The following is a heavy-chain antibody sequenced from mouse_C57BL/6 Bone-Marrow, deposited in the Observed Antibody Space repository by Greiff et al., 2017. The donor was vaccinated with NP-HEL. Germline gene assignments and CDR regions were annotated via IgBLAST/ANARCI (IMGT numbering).Heavy chain of an antibody. V-gene: IGHV1-74*01. J-gene: IGHJ2*01. CDR2: IHPSDSDT. Sequence: QVQLQQPGAELVKPGASVKMSCKASGYTFTSYWITWVKQRPGQGLEWIGRIHPSDSDTNYNQKFKGKATLTVDKSSSTAYMQLSSLTSEDSAVYYCAIYYLKGYYFDYWGQGTTLTVSS. CDR3: AIYYLKGYYFDY. D-gene: IGHD1-1*01. CDR1: GYTFTSYW.